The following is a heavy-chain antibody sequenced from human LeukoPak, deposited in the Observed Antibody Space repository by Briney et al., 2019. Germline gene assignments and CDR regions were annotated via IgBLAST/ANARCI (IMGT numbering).Heavy chain of an antibody. V-gene: IGHV4-59*01. D-gene: IGHD6-13*01. Sequence: SETLSLTCTVSGGSISSYYWSWIRQPPGKGLEWIGYIYYSGSTNYNPSLKSRVTISVDTSKNQFSLKLSSVTAADTAVYYCAREGRSSWYFMDVWGKGTTVTISS. CDR2: IYYSGST. J-gene: IGHJ6*04. CDR3: AREGRSSWYFMDV. CDR1: GGSISSYY.